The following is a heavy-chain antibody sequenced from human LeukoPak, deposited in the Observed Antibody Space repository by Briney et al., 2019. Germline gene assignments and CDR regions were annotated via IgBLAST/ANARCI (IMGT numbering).Heavy chain of an antibody. Sequence: ASVKVSCKASGYTFTSYYMHWVRQAPGQGLEWMGIINPSGGSTSYAQKFQGRVTMTRDMSTSTVYMELSSLRSEGTAVYYCAREEIGGSYGGYYFDYRGQGTLVTVSS. V-gene: IGHV1-46*01. CDR1: GYTFTSYY. CDR3: AREEIGGSYGGYYFDY. J-gene: IGHJ4*02. CDR2: INPSGGST. D-gene: IGHD1-26*01.